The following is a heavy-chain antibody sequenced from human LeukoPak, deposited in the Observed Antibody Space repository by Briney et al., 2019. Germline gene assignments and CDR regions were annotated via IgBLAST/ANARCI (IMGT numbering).Heavy chain of an antibody. J-gene: IGHJ5*02. CDR1: GFTFSSYA. Sequence: GGSLRLSCAASGFTFSSYAMHWVRQAPGKGLEWVAVISYDGSNKYYADSVKGRFTISRDNAKNSLYLQMNSLRAEDTAVYYCARDYTNWNSNWFDPWGQGTLVTVSS. D-gene: IGHD1-7*01. V-gene: IGHV3-30*04. CDR2: ISYDGSNK. CDR3: ARDYTNWNSNWFDP.